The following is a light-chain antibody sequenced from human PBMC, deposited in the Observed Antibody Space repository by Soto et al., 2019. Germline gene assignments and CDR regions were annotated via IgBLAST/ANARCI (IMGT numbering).Light chain of an antibody. CDR2: AAS. Sequence: DIHMTQSPSTLSLSLGDRVTITFLASQTISSWLAWYQQKPGKAPKLLIYAASTLQSGVPSRFSGSGSETEFTLTISGLQPGDSATYYCQQYNSYSPTFGQGTKVDIK. CDR1: QTISSW. CDR3: QQYNSYSPT. V-gene: IGKV1-5*01. J-gene: IGKJ1*01.